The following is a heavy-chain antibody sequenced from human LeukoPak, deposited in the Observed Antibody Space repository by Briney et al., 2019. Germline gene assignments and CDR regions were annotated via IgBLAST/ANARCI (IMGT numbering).Heavy chain of an antibody. J-gene: IGHJ4*02. V-gene: IGHV3-9*01. D-gene: IGHD2-8*02. CDR2: ILGKNGAK. CDR1: GFTFNDYA. CDR3: TYDNSPGGLEY. Sequence: GRSLRLSCAASGFTFNDYAMHWVRQAPGKGLEWVSGILGKNGAKGHADSVKGRFTISRDNANNSLYLQMNSLRPDDTALYYCTYDNSPGGLEYWGQGTLVTVSS.